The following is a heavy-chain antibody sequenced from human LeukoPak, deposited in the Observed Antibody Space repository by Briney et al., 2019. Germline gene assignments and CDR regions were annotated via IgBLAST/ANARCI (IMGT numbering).Heavy chain of an antibody. D-gene: IGHD4/OR15-4a*01. Sequence: SETLSLTCTVSGASITNFYWSWVRRPPGKGLEWIGYIYPSGTTNYNPSLQSRVTMSLDTSKNQLSLRLSSVTAADTAVYLCASLKVSVVLGAISYYMDVWGKGTTVTVSS. J-gene: IGHJ6*03. V-gene: IGHV4-4*09. CDR2: IYPSGTT. CDR3: ASLKVSVVLGAISYYMDV. CDR1: GASITNFY.